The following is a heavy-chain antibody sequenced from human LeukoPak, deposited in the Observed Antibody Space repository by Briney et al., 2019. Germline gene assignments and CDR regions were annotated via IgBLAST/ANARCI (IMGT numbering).Heavy chain of an antibody. V-gene: IGHV4-39*01. Sequence: SETLSLTCTVSGGSISSSSYYWGWIRQPPGKGLEWIGSIYYSGSTYYNPSLQSRVTISVDTSKNQFSLKLSSVTAADTAVYYCARNHGYSYGYGGFDYWGQGTLVTVSS. D-gene: IGHD5-18*01. CDR1: GGSISSSSYY. CDR2: IYYSGST. CDR3: ARNHGYSYGYGGFDY. J-gene: IGHJ4*02.